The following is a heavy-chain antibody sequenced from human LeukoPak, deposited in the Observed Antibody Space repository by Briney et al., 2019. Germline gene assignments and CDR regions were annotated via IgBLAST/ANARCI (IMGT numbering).Heavy chain of an antibody. CDR1: GGSFSGYY. V-gene: IGHV4-34*01. CDR3: ARGVMTTVTVFDY. Sequence: SETLSLTCAVYGGSFSGYYWSWIRQPPGKGREWSGEINHSGSTNYNPSLKSRVTISVDTSKNQFSLKLSSVTAADTAVYYCARGVMTTVTVFDYWGQGTLVTVSS. CDR2: INHSGST. D-gene: IGHD4-17*01. J-gene: IGHJ4*02.